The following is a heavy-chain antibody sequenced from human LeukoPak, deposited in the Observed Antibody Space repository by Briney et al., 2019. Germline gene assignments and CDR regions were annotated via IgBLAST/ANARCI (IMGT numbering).Heavy chain of an antibody. D-gene: IGHD2-8*02. CDR2: IRYDGSNK. V-gene: IGHV3-30*02. CDR3: AKGLSGGVGRVTPGYGMDV. J-gene: IGHJ6*02. Sequence: GGSLRLSCAASGFTFSSYGMHWVRQAPGKGLEGVAFIRYDGSNKYYADSVKCRFTISRDNSKNTLYLQMNSLRAEDTAVYYCAKGLSGGVGRVTPGYGMDVWGQGTTVTVSS. CDR1: GFTFSSYG.